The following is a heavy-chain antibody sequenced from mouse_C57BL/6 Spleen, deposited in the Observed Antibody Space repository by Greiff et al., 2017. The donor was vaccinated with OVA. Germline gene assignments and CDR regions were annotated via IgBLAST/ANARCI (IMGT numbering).Heavy chain of an antibody. D-gene: IGHD2-2*01. Sequence: EVKLVESGGGLVQPGGSLKLSCAASGFTFSDYYMYWVRQTPEKRLEWVAYISNGGGSTYYPDTVKGRFTISRDNAKNTLYLQMSRLKSEDTAMYYCARRRLYYYAMDYWGQGTSVTVSS. J-gene: IGHJ4*01. CDR3: ARRRLYYYAMDY. CDR2: ISNGGGST. V-gene: IGHV5-12*01. CDR1: GFTFSDYY.